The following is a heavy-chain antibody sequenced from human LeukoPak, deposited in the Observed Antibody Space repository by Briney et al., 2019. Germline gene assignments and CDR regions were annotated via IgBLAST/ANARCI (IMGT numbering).Heavy chain of an antibody. V-gene: IGHV5-51*01. CDR3: ARLVGAAAYYFDY. J-gene: IGHJ4*02. CDR1: GYSFTSYW. CDR2: IYPGDSDT. D-gene: IGHD6-13*01. Sequence: GESLKVSCKGSGYSFTSYWIGWVRQMPGKGLEWMGIIYPGDSDTRYSPSFQGQVTISADKSINTAYLQWSSLEASDTAMYYCARLVGAAAYYFDYWGQGTLVTVSS.